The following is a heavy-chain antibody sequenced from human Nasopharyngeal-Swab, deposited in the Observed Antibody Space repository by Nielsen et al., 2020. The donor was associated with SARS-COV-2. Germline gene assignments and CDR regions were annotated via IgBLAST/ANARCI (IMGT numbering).Heavy chain of an antibody. CDR3: ARDVGGRDNY. CDR1: GDSVSNARVA. V-gene: IGHV6-1*01. CDR2: TYYRSEWYN. Sequence: SQTLSLTCAISGDSVSNARVAWNWIRQSPSRGLEWLGRTYYRSEWYNDYAVSVKSRITIKPDPSTNQFSLQLNSVTPEDTAVYYCARDVGGRDNYWGQGALVTVSS. J-gene: IGHJ4*02. D-gene: IGHD2-15*01.